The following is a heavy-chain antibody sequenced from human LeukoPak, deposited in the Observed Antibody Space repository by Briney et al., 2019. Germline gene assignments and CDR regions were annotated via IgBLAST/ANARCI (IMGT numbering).Heavy chain of an antibody. CDR3: AREGLSVAFDI. CDR1: GYTFTSYA. CDR2: INAGNGNT. J-gene: IGHJ3*02. Sequence: ASVKVSCKASGYTFTSYAMHWVRQAPGQRLEWMGWINAGNGNTKYSQKFQGRVTITRDTSTSTAYMELSSLRSEDTAVYYCAREGLSVAFDIWGQGTMVTVSS. V-gene: IGHV1-3*01.